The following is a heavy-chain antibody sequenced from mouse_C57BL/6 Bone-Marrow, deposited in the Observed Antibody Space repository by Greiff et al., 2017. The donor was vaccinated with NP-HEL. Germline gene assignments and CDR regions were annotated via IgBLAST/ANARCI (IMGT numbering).Heavy chain of an antibody. Sequence: EVKLEESGPGLVKPSQTLSLSCSATGYSITSDYWNWIRKFPGNNLEYMGYISYSGSTYYNPSLKSRISIPRDTSTNQYSLQFNSVPTEDTATYYCAICNYGSSYLYAIDYWGQGTSVTVSS. CDR2: ISYSGST. CDR3: AICNYGSSYLYAIDY. CDR1: GYSITSDY. J-gene: IGHJ4*01. V-gene: IGHV3-8*01. D-gene: IGHD1-1*01.